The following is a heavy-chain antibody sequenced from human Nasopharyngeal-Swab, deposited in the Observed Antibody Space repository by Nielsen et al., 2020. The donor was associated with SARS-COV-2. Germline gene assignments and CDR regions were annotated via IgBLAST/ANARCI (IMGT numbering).Heavy chain of an antibody. CDR2: INHSGST. CDR3: ASSGWYYFDY. J-gene: IGHJ4*02. CDR1: GGSFSGYY. D-gene: IGHD6-19*01. V-gene: IGHV4-34*01. Sequence: SETLSLTCAVYGGSFSGYYWSWIRQPPGKGLEWIGEINHSGSTNYNPSLKSRVTISVDTSKNQFSLKLSSVTAADTAVYYCASSGWYYFDYWGQGTLVTVSS.